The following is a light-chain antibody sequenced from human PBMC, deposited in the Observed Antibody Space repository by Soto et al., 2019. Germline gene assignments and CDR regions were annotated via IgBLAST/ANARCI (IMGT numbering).Light chain of an antibody. V-gene: IGLV1-44*01. CDR1: SSNIGSNT. CDR2: SNN. CDR3: AAWDDSLNGYA. Sequence: QSVLTQPTSASGTPGQRVTISCSGSSSNIGSNTVNWYQQLPGTAPKLLIYSNNQRPSGVPDRFSGSKSGTSASLAISGLQSEDEADYYCAAWDDSLNGYAFGTGTKVTVL. J-gene: IGLJ1*01.